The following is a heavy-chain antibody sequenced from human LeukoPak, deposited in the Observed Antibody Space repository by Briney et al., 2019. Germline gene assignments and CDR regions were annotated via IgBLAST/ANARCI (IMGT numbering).Heavy chain of an antibody. V-gene: IGHV3-74*03. D-gene: IGHD3-16*01. J-gene: IGHJ1*01. Sequence: GGPLRLSCAASGFPLSGYWMHWVRQGPGKGLVWVSRINSDGRSTAYADSVKGRFTVSRDNAKNTLYLQMDSLRAEDTAVYYCARAMITSTTSPEHWGQGTLVTVSS. CDR2: INSDGRST. CDR3: ARAMITSTTSPEH. CDR1: GFPLSGYW.